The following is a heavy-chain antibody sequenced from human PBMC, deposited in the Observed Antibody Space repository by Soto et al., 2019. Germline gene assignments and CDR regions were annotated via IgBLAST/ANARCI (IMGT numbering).Heavy chain of an antibody. V-gene: IGHV3-30*18. Sequence: QVQLVESGGGVVQPGRSLRLSCAASGFTFSNYGMHWVRQAPGKGLEWVAVISYDGSNKYYADSVKGRFTISRDNSKNPLYLQMNSLRAEDTAVYYCAKGDRIAAAGHFDYWGQGTLVTVSS. CDR1: GFTFSNYG. D-gene: IGHD6-13*01. CDR3: AKGDRIAAAGHFDY. CDR2: ISYDGSNK. J-gene: IGHJ4*02.